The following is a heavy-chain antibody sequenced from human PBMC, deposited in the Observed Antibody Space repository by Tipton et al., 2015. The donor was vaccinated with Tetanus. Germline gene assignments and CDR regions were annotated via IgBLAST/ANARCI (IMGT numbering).Heavy chain of an antibody. CDR3: ARDSSFGGVVVSDAFDF. CDR1: GFSFSNYA. V-gene: IGHV3-23*01. J-gene: IGHJ3*01. CDR2: ISPSSDAT. D-gene: IGHD3-16*02. Sequence: SLRLSCAASGFSFSNYAMSWVRQAPGKGLEWVSAISPSSDATFHADSVKGRLIISRDNSKDTLYLQMNSLRAEDTAVYYCARDSSFGGVVVSDAFDFWGQGTMVTVSS.